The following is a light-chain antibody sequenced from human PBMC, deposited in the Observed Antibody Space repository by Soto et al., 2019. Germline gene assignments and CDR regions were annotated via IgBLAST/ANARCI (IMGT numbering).Light chain of an antibody. CDR1: SSDVGGYHY. Sequence: QSALTQPASVSGSPGQSITISCTGTSSDVGGYHYVSCYQQHPGKAPKLMIYDVSNRPSGVSNRFSGSKSGNTASLTISGLQAEDEDDYYCSSYTSSSTGVFGTGTQLTVL. CDR2: DVS. V-gene: IGLV2-14*01. CDR3: SSYTSSSTGV. J-gene: IGLJ1*01.